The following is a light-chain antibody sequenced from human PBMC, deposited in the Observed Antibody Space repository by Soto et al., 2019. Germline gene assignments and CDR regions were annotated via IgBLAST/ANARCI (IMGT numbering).Light chain of an antibody. CDR1: SGHSSYI. V-gene: IGLV4-60*02. CDR3: ETWDRNTVV. Sequence: QLVLTQSSSASASLGSSVKLTCTLSSGHSSYIIAWHQQQPGKAPRYLMKLEDTGIYNKGSGVPDRFSGSGSGADRYLTISNLQFEDEADYYCETWDRNTVVFGGGTKLTVL. J-gene: IGLJ2*01. CDR2: LEDTGIY.